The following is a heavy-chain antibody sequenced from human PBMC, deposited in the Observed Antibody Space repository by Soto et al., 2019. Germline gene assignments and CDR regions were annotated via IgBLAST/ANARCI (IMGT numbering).Heavy chain of an antibody. V-gene: IGHV3-23*01. Sequence: PGGSLRLSCAASGFTFSSYAMSWVRQAPGKGLEWVSAISGSGGSTYYADSVKGRFTISRDNSKNTLYLQMNSLRAEDTAVYYCTKDSSLTTVPWFDPWGQGTLVTVSS. J-gene: IGHJ5*02. CDR1: GFTFSSYA. CDR3: TKDSSLTTVPWFDP. CDR2: ISGSGGST. D-gene: IGHD4-17*01.